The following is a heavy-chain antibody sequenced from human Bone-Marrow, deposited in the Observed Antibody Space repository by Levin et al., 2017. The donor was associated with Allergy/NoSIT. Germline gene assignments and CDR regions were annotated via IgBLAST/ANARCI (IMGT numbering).Heavy chain of an antibody. CDR1: GFTFSSYS. D-gene: IGHD3-3*01. J-gene: IGHJ6*02. CDR3: ARDKRRITIFGVVTRYNYYYYGMDV. V-gene: IGHV3-21*01. CDR2: ISSSSSYI. Sequence: PGGSLRLSCAASGFTFSSYSMNWVRQAPGKGLEWVSSISSSSSYIYYADSVKGRFTISRDNAKNSLYLQMNSLRAEDTAVYYCARDKRRITIFGVVTRYNYYYYGMDVWGQGTTVTVSS.